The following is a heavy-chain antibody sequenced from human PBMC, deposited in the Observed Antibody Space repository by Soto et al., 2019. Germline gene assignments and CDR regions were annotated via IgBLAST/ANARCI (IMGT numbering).Heavy chain of an antibody. CDR2: ISWNSGSI. CDR3: AKATYCISTSCYFDY. CDR1: GFTFDDYA. Sequence: PGGSLRLSCAASGFTFDDYAMHWVRQAPGKGLEWVSGISWNSGSIGYADSVKGRFTISRDNAKNSLYLQMNSLRAEDTALYYCAKATYCISTSCYFDYWGQGTLVTVSS. V-gene: IGHV3-9*01. D-gene: IGHD2-2*01. J-gene: IGHJ4*02.